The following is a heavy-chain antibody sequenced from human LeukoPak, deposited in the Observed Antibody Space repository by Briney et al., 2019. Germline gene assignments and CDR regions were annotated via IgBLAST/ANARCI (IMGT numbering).Heavy chain of an antibody. D-gene: IGHD3-16*02. CDR1: GFTFSSYW. V-gene: IGHV3-74*01. CDR2: INCARSST. Sequence: PGGSLRLSCAASGFTFSSYWMNWVRQAPGQGLMWVSRINCARSSTSYEHSVKGRFTISRDKAKNTLYLKLSSVRAEDTAVYYCAREHKVITFGGVIGTWGQGTLVTVSS. J-gene: IGHJ5*02. CDR3: AREHKVITFGGVIGT.